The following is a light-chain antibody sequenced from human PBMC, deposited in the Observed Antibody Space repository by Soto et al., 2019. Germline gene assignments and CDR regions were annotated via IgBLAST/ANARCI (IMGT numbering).Light chain of an antibody. CDR1: SSDVGGYNY. J-gene: IGLJ3*02. V-gene: IGLV2-14*01. Sequence: QSALTQPASVSGSPGQSITISCTGTSSDVGGYNYVSWYQQHPGKAPKLMIYDVSNRPSGVSNRFSGSKSGNTASLTISGLQAEDGADYDCSSYTSSSTLGVFGGGTKLTVL. CDR2: DVS. CDR3: SSYTSSSTLGV.